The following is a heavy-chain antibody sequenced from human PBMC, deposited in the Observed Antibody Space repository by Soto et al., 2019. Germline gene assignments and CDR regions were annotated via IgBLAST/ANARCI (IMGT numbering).Heavy chain of an antibody. D-gene: IGHD3-10*01. CDR1: GGPFSGYY. CDR2: INHSGST. Sequence: SETLSLTCAVYGGPFSGYYWSWIRQPPGKGLEWIGEINHSGSTNYNPSLKSRVTISVDTSKNQFSLKLSSVTAADTAVYYCASSLWFGELPDDYYYYGMDVWGQGTTVTVSS. J-gene: IGHJ6*02. V-gene: IGHV4-34*01. CDR3: ASSLWFGELPDDYYYYGMDV.